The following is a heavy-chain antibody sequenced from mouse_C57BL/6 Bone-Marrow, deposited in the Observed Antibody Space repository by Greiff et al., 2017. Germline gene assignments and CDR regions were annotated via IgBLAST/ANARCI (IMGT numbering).Heavy chain of an antibody. Sequence: VQLQQSGAELVKPGASVKMSCKASGYTFTSYWITWVKQRPGQGLEWIGDIYPGSGSTNYNGKFKSKATLTVDTSSRTAYMQLSSLTSEDSAVYYCARPYYSNYWYFDVWGTGTTVTVSS. J-gene: IGHJ1*03. CDR1: GYTFTSYW. V-gene: IGHV1-55*01. D-gene: IGHD2-5*01. CDR3: ARPYYSNYWYFDV. CDR2: IYPGSGST.